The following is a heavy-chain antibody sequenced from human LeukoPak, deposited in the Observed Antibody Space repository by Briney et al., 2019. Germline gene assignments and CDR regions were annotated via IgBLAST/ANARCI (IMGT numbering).Heavy chain of an antibody. V-gene: IGHV3-20*04. CDR2: INWNGGST. J-gene: IGHJ4*02. Sequence: GGSLRLSCAASGFTFDDYGMNWVRQAPGKGLEWVSGINWNGGSTGYADSVKGRFTISRDNAKNSLYLQMNSLRAEDTALYYCATLLPLGARDYWGQGTLVTVSS. CDR1: GFTFDDYG. D-gene: IGHD1-26*01. CDR3: ATLLPLGARDY.